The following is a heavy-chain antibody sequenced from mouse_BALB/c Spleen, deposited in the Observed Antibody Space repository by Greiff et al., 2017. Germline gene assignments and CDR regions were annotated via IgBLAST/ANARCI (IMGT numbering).Heavy chain of an antibody. CDR3: ARFGWLLRGYFDV. D-gene: IGHD2-3*01. CDR2: ISYSGST. J-gene: IGHJ1*01. CDR1: GYSITSDYA. Sequence: EVQLVESGPGLVKPSQSLSLTCTVTGYSITSDYAWNWIRQFPGNKLEWMGYISYSGSTSYNPSLKSRISITRDTSKNQFFLQLNSVTTEDTATYYCARFGWLLRGYFDVWGAGTTVTVSS. V-gene: IGHV3-2*02.